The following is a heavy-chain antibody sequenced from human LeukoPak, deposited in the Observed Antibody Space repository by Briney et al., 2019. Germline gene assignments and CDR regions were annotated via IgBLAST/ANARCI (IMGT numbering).Heavy chain of an antibody. CDR1: GGTFNSYA. J-gene: IGHJ3*02. V-gene: IGHV1-69*04. CDR2: IIPILGIA. D-gene: IGHD1-26*01. Sequence: GASVKVSCKASGGTFNSYAISWVRQAPGQGLVWMGRIIPILGIANYAQKFQGRVTITADKSTSTAYMELSSLRSEDTAVYYCARDPALGGARYSGSSEDAFDIWGQGTMVTVSS. CDR3: ARDPALGGARYSGSSEDAFDI.